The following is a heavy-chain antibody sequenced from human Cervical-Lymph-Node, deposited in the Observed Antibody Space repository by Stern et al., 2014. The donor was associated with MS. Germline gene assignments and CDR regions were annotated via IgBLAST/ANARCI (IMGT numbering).Heavy chain of an antibody. Sequence: EQLLESGGGVVQPGRSLRLSCAASGFTFRRYAMQWVRQAPGKGLEWVAVISYDGNTRYYADAVKDRFTISRDNSKNTLSLQMNSPRAEDTAVYYCARTRQARGLDYWGQGTLVTVSS. D-gene: IGHD3-10*01. J-gene: IGHJ4*02. CDR2: ISYDGNTR. V-gene: IGHV3-30*14. CDR1: GFTFRRYA. CDR3: ARTRQARGLDY.